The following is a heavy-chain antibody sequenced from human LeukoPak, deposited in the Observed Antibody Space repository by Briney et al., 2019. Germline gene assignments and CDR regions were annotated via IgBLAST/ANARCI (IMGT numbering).Heavy chain of an antibody. J-gene: IGHJ4*02. V-gene: IGHV4-39*07. CDR3: AREWGMRFTDQRWLPFDY. D-gene: IGHD5-24*01. Sequence: SETLSLTCTVSGGSISSSSYYWGWIRQPPGKGLEWIGTIYYSGSTYYNPSLKSRVTISVDTSKNQFSLKLSSVTAADTAVYYCAREWGMRFTDQRWLPFDYWGRGTLVTVSS. CDR2: IYYSGST. CDR1: GGSISSSSYY.